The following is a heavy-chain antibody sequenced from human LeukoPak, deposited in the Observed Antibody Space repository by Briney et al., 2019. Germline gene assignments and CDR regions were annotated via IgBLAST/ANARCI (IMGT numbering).Heavy chain of an antibody. D-gene: IGHD2-2*01. CDR3: ARVPRYCSSTSCPSGDYYGMDV. Sequence: ASVKVSCKASGYTFTSYGISWVRQAPGQGLEWMGWISAYNGNTNYAQKLQGRVTMTTDTSTSTAYMELRTLRSDDTAVYYCARVPRYCSSTSCPSGDYYGMDVWGKGTTVTVSS. J-gene: IGHJ6*04. V-gene: IGHV1-18*04. CDR1: GYTFTSYG. CDR2: ISAYNGNT.